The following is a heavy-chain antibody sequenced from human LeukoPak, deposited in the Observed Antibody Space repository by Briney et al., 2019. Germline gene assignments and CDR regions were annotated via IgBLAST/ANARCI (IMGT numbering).Heavy chain of an antibody. J-gene: IGHJ6*02. D-gene: IGHD6-13*01. Sequence: GGSLRLSCAASGFSFSNHVMSWVRQAPGKGLEWVLAISGSGGSTYYADSVKGRFTISRDNSKNTLYLQMNSLRAEDTAVYYCAREGTDGQIAAAGLYYYYGMDVWGQGTTVTVSS. CDR3: AREGTDGQIAAAGLYYYYGMDV. CDR2: ISGSGGST. V-gene: IGHV3-23*01. CDR1: GFSFSNHV.